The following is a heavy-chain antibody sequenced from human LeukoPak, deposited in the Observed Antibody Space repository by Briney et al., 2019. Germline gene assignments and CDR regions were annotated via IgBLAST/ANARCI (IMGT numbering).Heavy chain of an antibody. J-gene: IGHJ4*02. CDR3: ARGKLGFDY. V-gene: IGHV4-30-2*01. Sequence: KPSETLSLTCAVSGGSISSGGYSWSWIRQPPGKGLEWIGYIYHSGSTYYNPSLKSRVTILVDRSKNQFSLKLSSVTAADTAVYYCARGKLGFDYWGQGTLVTVSS. CDR1: GGSISSGGYS. CDR2: IYHSGST. D-gene: IGHD3-3*02.